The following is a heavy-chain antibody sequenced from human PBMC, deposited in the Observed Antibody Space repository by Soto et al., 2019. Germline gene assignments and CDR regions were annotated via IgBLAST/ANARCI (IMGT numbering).Heavy chain of an antibody. CDR1: GFPFSPYG. J-gene: IGHJ4*02. CDR2: IYFDGSNK. D-gene: IGHD6-19*01. V-gene: IGHV3-33*01. CDR3: VRDIWDTSGWYFDY. Sequence: QVQLVESGGGVVQPGRSLRLSCAASGFPFSPYGMHWVRQAPGKGLEWVALIYFDGSNKYYSDSVKGRFTISRDNSNNTLSLQMNSLRAEDTATYYCVRDIWDTSGWYFDYWGQGALVTVSS.